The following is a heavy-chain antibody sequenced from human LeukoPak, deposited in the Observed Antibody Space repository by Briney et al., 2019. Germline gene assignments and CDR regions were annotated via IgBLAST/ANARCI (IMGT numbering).Heavy chain of an antibody. J-gene: IGHJ4*02. CDR1: GGTFSSYA. CDR3: ARPRGYCSSTSCYTPFDY. D-gene: IGHD2-2*01. Sequence: SVKDSCKASGGTFSSYAISWVRQAPGQGLEWLGGIIPIFGTANYAQKFQGRVTITTDESTSTAYMELSSLRSEDTAVYYCARPRGYCSSTSCYTPFDYLGQGTPVTVSS. CDR2: IIPIFGTA. V-gene: IGHV1-69*05.